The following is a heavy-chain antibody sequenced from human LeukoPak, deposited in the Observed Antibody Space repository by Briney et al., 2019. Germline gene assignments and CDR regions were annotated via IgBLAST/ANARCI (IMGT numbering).Heavy chain of an antibody. D-gene: IGHD2-15*01. CDR1: GFTFSSYE. J-gene: IGHJ4*02. CDR2: ISSSGSTI. CDR3: AREPYCSGGSCSIYYFDY. Sequence: PGGSLRLSCAASGFTFSSYEMNWVRQAPGKGLEWVSYISSSGSTIYYADSVKGRFTISRDNAKNSLYLQMNSLRAEDTAVYYCAREPYCSGGSCSIYYFDYWDQGTLVTVSS. V-gene: IGHV3-48*03.